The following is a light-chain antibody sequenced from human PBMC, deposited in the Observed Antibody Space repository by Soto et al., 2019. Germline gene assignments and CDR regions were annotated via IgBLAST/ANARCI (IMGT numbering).Light chain of an antibody. J-gene: IGLJ1*01. CDR1: SNDVGHSSF. CDR2: EVS. Sequence: QSALTRPPSASGSPGQSVTISCTGNSNDVGHSSFISWYQQHPGKGPKLIIYEVSKRPSGVPDRFSGSKSGNTASLSVSGLQDEDEADYFCNAQADNGKHVFGNGTKVTVL. CDR3: NAQADNGKHV. V-gene: IGLV2-8*01.